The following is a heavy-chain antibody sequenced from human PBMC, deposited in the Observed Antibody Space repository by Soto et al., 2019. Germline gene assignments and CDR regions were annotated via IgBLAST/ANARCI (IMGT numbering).Heavy chain of an antibody. CDR1: GGSIRSYY. J-gene: IGHJ4*02. Sequence: SETLSLTCSVSGGSIRSYYWSWIRQPPGKGLEWIGYIYHSGSTNYNPSLKSRVTMSVDTSRNLLSLRLNSVTAADTAVYYCARVPDYWGQGILVTVPS. CDR2: IYHSGST. D-gene: IGHD2-2*01. CDR3: ARVPDY. V-gene: IGHV4-59*01.